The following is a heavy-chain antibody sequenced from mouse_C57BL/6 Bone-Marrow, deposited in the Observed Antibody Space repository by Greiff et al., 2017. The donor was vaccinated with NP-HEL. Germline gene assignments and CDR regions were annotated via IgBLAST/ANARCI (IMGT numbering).Heavy chain of an antibody. J-gene: IGHJ3*01. V-gene: IGHV1-47*01. D-gene: IGHD2-4*01. CDR3: ARPYDYDDAWFAY. Sequence: QVQLKESGAELVKPGASVKMSCKASGYTFTTYPIEWMKQNHGKSLEWIGNFHPYNDDTKYNEKFKGKATLTVEKSSSTVYLELSRLTSDDSAVYYCARPYDYDDAWFAYWGQGTLVTVSA. CDR1: GYTFTTYP. CDR2: FHPYNDDT.